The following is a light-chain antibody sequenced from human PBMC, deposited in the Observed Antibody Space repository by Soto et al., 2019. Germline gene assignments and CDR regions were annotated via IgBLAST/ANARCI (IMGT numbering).Light chain of an antibody. CDR1: RLDVGLYNY. CDR2: DVS. J-gene: IGLJ1*01. CDR3: CSYGGSYTPYV. Sequence: QSVLTQPRSASGSPGQSVTISCTGTRLDVGLYNYVSWYQQHPGKAPKLIIYDVSKRPSGVPDRFSGSKSGNTASLTIYGLQAEDEGEYFCCSYGGSYTPYVFGTGTKVTVL. V-gene: IGLV2-11*01.